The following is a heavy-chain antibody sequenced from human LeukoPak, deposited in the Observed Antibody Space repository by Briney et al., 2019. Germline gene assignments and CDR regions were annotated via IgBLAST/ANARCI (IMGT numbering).Heavy chain of an antibody. CDR2: INGRADEA. J-gene: IGHJ5*02. CDR1: GFTLYKLG. V-gene: IGHV3-23*01. D-gene: IGHD6-19*01. CDR3: AKGGAINGWYWFDP. Sequence: GGSLRLSCAASGFTLYKLGMICAREAPGEGLEWVSSINGRADEANHADSVKGRFTISRDNSKNTLYLQMNSLRAEDTALYYCAKGGAINGWYWFDPWGPGTPVTVSS.